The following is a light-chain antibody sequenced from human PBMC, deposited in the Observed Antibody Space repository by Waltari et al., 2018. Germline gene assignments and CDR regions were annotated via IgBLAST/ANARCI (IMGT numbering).Light chain of an antibody. Sequence: EIVLTQSPATLSLSPGERATLSCRASQSVSSYLAWYQQNPGQAPRLLIHDASNRATGIPARFSGSGSGTDFTLTISSLEPEDFAVYYCQQRSNWPPITFGQGTRLEIK. CDR1: QSVSSY. CDR2: DAS. V-gene: IGKV3-11*01. J-gene: IGKJ5*01. CDR3: QQRSNWPPIT.